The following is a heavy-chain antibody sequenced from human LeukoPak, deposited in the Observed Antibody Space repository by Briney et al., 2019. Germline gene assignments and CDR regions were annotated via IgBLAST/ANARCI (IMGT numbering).Heavy chain of an antibody. CDR3: ARKSGYDQYFDY. CDR1: GGTFSSYA. J-gene: IGHJ4*02. Sequence: GASVKVSCKASGGTFSSYAISGVRQAPRRGREWMGGIIPTFGTANYAQKFQGRVTITADKSTSTAYMELSSLRSEDTAVYYCARKSGYDQYFDYWGQGTLVTVSS. V-gene: IGHV1-69*06. D-gene: IGHD5-12*01. CDR2: IIPTFGTA.